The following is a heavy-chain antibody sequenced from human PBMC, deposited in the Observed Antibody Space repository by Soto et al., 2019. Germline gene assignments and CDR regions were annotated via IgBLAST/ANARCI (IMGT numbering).Heavy chain of an antibody. V-gene: IGHV1-18*01. CDR2: ISAYNGNT. D-gene: IGHD3-22*01. CDR3: AREYDYYDSSGYPLSRYGMDV. J-gene: IGHJ6*02. CDR1: GYTFTSYG. Sequence: SVKVSCKASGYTFTSYGISWVRQAPGQGLEWMGWISAYNGNTNYAQKLQGRVTMTTDTSTSTAYKELRSLRSDDTAVYYCAREYDYYDSSGYPLSRYGMDVWGQGTTVTVSS.